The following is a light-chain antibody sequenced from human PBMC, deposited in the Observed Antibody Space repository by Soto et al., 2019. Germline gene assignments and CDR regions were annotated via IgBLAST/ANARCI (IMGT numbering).Light chain of an antibody. V-gene: IGKV3-20*01. CDR3: LQCARSPLT. J-gene: IGKJ1*01. Sequence: EIVLTQSPGTLSLSPGESATLSCRASQSVTNNYLAWYQQKPGQAPRLLIADASRRATGIPDRFSGSGSGTEFTLTISRLEPEGFAVYYCLQCARSPLTFGQGTKVEMK. CDR1: QSVTNNY. CDR2: DAS.